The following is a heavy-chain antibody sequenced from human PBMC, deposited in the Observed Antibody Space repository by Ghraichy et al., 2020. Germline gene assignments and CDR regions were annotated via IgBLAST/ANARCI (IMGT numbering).Heavy chain of an antibody. CDR1: GFTFSSYA. V-gene: IGHV3-23*01. Sequence: GGSLRLSCAASGFTFSSYAMSWVRQAPGKGLEWVSAISGSGGSTYYADSVKGRFTISRDNSKNTLYLQMNSLRAEDTAVYYCAKIWNGETADYYYGMDVWGQGTTVTVSS. CDR3: AKIWNGETADYYYGMDV. CDR2: ISGSGGST. D-gene: IGHD1-1*01. J-gene: IGHJ6*02.